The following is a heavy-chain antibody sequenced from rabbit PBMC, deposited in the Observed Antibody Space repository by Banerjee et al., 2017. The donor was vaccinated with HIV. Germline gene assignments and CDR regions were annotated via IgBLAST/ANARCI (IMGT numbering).Heavy chain of an antibody. V-gene: IGHV1S45*01. CDR2: IVAGSDGMT. CDR3: ARGAVGSSYYDFIL. D-gene: IGHD8-1*01. CDR1: GFDLSSYYY. Sequence: QVQLDESGGGLVKPEGSLTLTCIASGFDLSSYYYMCWFRHAPRKGLEWIACIVAGSDGMTYYASWAKGRFTISKTSSTTVTLQMTSLTAADTATYFCARGAVGSSYYDFILWGPGTLVTVS. J-gene: IGHJ4*01.